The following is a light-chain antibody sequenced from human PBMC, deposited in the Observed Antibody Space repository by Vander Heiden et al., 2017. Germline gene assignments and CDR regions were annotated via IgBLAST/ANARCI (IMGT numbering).Light chain of an antibody. J-gene: IGLJ1*01. CDR2: DVS. V-gene: IGLV2-14*03. CDR3: SSYTSSSTQV. Sequence: QSALTQPASVSASPGQSITISCTGTSSDVGGYNYVSWYQQHPGKAPKLMIYDVSNRPSGVSNRFSGSKSGNTASLTISGLQAEDEADYYCSSYTSSSTQVFGTGTKVTVL. CDR1: SSDVGGYNY.